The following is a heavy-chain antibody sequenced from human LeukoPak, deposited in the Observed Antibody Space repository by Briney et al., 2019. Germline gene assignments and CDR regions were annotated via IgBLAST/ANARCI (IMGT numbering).Heavy chain of an antibody. CDR1: GGTFSDHA. J-gene: IGHJ4*02. CDR2: INPNSGGT. CDR3: ARLLIPGIAAAGIGDY. D-gene: IGHD6-13*01. Sequence: ASVKVSCKASGGTFSDHAVSWVRQAPGQGLEWMGWINPNSGGTNYAQKFQGWVTMTRDTSISTAYMELSRLRSDDTAVYYCARLLIPGIAAAGIGDYWGQGTLVTVSS. V-gene: IGHV1-2*04.